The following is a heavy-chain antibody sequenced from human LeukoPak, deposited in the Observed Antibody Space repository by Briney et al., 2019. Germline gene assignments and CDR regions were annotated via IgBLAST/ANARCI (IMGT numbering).Heavy chain of an antibody. CDR1: GYTFTGYY. CDR3: ARGDSGYDHFYHMDV. CDR2: INPSGGST. V-gene: IGHV1-46*01. D-gene: IGHD5-12*01. J-gene: IGHJ6*03. Sequence: ASVKVSCKASGYTFTGYYMHWVRQAPGQGLEWMGIINPSGGSTSYAQKFQGRVTMTRDTSISTAYMELSRLIFDDTAVYYCARGDSGYDHFYHMDVWGKGTTVTISS.